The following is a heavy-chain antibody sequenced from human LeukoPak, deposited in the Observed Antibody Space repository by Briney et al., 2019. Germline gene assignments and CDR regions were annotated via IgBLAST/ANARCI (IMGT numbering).Heavy chain of an antibody. V-gene: IGHV3-23*01. J-gene: IGHJ4*02. D-gene: IGHD4-17*01. CDR2: IGSSGGIYT. Sequence: GGSLRLSCAASGITFSACAMSWVRQAPGKGLEWVSGIGSSGGIYTKYADSVRGRFTISRDNSKNTLYLHMNSLRAEDTAVYYCARDRGRSTVTTLFDYWGQGTLVTVSS. CDR1: GITFSACA. CDR3: ARDRGRSTVTTLFDY.